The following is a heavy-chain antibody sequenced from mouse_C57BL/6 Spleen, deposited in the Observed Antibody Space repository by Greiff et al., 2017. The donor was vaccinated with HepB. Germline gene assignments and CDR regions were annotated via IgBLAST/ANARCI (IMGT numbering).Heavy chain of an antibody. V-gene: IGHV1-15*01. Sequence: QVQLQQSGAELVRPGASVTLSCKASGYTFTDYEMHWVKQTPVHGLEWIGAIDPETGGTPYNQKFKGKAILTADKSSSTAYMELRSLTSEDSAVYYCTDYYDSSYFDYWGQGTTLTVSS. CDR3: TDYYDSSYFDY. CDR2: IDPETGGT. CDR1: GYTFTDYE. J-gene: IGHJ2*01. D-gene: IGHD1-1*01.